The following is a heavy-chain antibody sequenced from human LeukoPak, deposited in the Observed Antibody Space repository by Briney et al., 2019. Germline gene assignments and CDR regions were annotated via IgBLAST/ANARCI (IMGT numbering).Heavy chain of an antibody. V-gene: IGHV1-8*01. CDR2: MNPNSGNT. CDR1: GYRCTSYD. Sequence: GASVKLSCNASGYRCTSYDSKWFRQATGRGLDWMGWMNPNSGNTGYAQKFQGRVTMTRNTSICTAYMELRSVRSEDTAVYYCARADFWCGYAIDYWGQGTLVTVSS. J-gene: IGHJ4*02. D-gene: IGHD3-3*01. CDR3: ARADFWCGYAIDY.